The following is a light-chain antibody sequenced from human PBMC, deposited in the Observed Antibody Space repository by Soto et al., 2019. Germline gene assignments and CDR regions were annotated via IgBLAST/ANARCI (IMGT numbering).Light chain of an antibody. CDR1: QSVRSY. CDR3: QQRYNWPPIS. Sequence: EIVLTQSPATLSLSPGERATLSCRASQSVRSYLAWYQQKPGQAPRLLIYDASNRATGIPARFTGSGSGTDFTLTISSLEPEDFAVYYCQQRYNWPPISVGQGTRLEMK. CDR2: DAS. J-gene: IGKJ5*01. V-gene: IGKV3-11*01.